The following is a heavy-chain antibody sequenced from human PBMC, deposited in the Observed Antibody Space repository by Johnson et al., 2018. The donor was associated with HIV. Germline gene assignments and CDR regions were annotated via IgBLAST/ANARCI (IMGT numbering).Heavy chain of an antibody. D-gene: IGHD1-26*01. CDR3: ARGWELQVLDI. V-gene: IGHV3-33*01. J-gene: IGHJ3*02. Sequence: QVQLVESGGGVVQPGRSLRLSCAASGFTFSSYGMHWVRQAPGKGLEWVAVIWYDGSNKYYADSVKGRFTISRDNSTNTLYLQMNSLRAEDTAVYYCARGWELQVLDIWGQGTMVTVSS. CDR2: IWYDGSNK. CDR1: GFTFSSYG.